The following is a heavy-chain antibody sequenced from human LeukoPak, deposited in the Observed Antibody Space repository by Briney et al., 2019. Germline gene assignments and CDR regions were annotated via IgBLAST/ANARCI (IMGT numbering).Heavy chain of an antibody. J-gene: IGHJ4*02. CDR3: ARQLLWFGESDY. V-gene: IGHV4-38-2*01. CDR2: IYHSGST. CDR1: GYSLSSGYY. D-gene: IGHD3-10*01. Sequence: PSETLSLTCAVSGYSLSSGYYWGWIRQPPGQGLEWIGSIYHSGSTYYNPSLKSRVTISVDTSKNQFSLKLSSVTAADTAVYYCARQLLWFGESDYWGQGTLVTVSS.